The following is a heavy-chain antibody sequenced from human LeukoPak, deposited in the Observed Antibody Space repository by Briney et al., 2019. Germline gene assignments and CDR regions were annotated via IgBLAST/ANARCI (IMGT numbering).Heavy chain of an antibody. J-gene: IGHJ4*02. V-gene: IGHV3-9*01. CDR1: GFSFSSNA. D-gene: IGHD6-19*01. Sequence: GGSLRLSCEASGFSFSSNAMSWVRRAPGKGLEWVSGISWNSGSIGYADFVKGRFTISRDNAKNSLYLQMNSLRAEDTALYYCAKDKAPGSSGWYNYFDYWGQGTLVTVSS. CDR2: ISWNSGSI. CDR3: AKDKAPGSSGWYNYFDY.